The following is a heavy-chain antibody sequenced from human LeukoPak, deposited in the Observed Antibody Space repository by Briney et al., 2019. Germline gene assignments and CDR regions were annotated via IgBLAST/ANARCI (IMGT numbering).Heavy chain of an antibody. CDR2: ISWDSGST. J-gene: IGHJ4*02. CDR1: GYTFDDYA. Sequence: VASLRLSCAASGYTFDDYAMHWVRQAPGKGLEWVSLISWDSGSTYYADTVKGRFTISRDNSKNSLYLQMNSLRAEDTTLYYCAKDKAPSYCSGGSCLVWIFDYWGQGTLVTVSS. D-gene: IGHD2-15*01. V-gene: IGHV3-43D*03. CDR3: AKDKAPSYCSGGSCLVWIFDY.